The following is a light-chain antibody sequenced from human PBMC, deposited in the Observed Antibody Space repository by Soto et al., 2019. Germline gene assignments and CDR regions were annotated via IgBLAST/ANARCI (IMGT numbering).Light chain of an antibody. J-gene: IGKJ4*01. CDR2: DAS. Sequence: EIVLTQSPATLSLSPGERATLSCRASQSVSSYLAWYHQRPGQAPRLLIHDASKRATGIPARFSGSGSGTDFTLTISSLEPEDFAVYYCQHRSNGPLSFGGGTKVEIK. V-gene: IGKV3-11*01. CDR3: QHRSNGPLS. CDR1: QSVSSY.